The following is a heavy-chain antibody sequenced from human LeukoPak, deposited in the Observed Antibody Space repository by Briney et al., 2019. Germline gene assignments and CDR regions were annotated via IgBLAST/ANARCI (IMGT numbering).Heavy chain of an antibody. D-gene: IGHD5-18*01. CDR3: ARGGYIYGSFDN. CDR1: GYSFTNYY. Sequence: ASVKVSCKASGYSFTNYYLHWVRQAPGQGLEYMGIINPSGGSSGGSTTYAQKFQGRVTMTRDTSTSTVYMELSNLRSEDTAVYYCARGGYIYGSFDNWGQRTLVTVSS. J-gene: IGHJ4*02. CDR2: INPSGGSSGGST. V-gene: IGHV1-46*01.